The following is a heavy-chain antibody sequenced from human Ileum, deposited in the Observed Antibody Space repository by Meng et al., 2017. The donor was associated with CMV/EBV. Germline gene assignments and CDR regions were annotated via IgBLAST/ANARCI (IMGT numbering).Heavy chain of an antibody. V-gene: IGHV4-34*01. Sequence: LSLTCAVYGGSFSGYYWSWIRQPPGKGLEWIGEINHSGSTNYNPSLKSRVTISVDTSKNQFSLKLSSVTAADTAVYYCARVGGSHSSWGQGTLVTVSS. CDR2: INHSGST. D-gene: IGHD1-26*01. J-gene: IGHJ5*02. CDR1: GGSFSGYY. CDR3: ARVGGSHSS.